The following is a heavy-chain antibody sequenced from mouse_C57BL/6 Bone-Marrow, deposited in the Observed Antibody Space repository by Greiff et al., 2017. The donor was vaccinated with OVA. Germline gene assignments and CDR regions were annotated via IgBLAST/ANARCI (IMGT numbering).Heavy chain of an antibody. CDR2: IDPSDSYT. Sequence: QVQLQQSGAELVKPGASVKLSCKASGYTFTNYWMQWVKQRPGQGLEWIGEIDPSDSYTNYNQKFKGKATLTVDTSSSTAYMQLSSLTSEDSAVYYCASAVFAYWGQVTLVTVSA. CDR3: ASAVFAY. J-gene: IGHJ3*01. V-gene: IGHV1-50*01. CDR1: GYTFTNYW.